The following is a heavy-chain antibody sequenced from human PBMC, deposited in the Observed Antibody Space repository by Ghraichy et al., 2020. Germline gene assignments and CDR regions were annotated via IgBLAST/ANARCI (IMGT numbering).Heavy chain of an antibody. CDR3: ARHRGDGKKYYYYYGMDV. CDR1: GGSISSSSYY. J-gene: IGHJ6*02. V-gene: IGHV4-39*01. Sequence: SETLSLTCTVSGGSISSSSYYWGWIRQPPGKGLEWIGSIYYSGSTYYNPSLKSRVTISVDTSKNQFSPKLSSVTAADTAVYYCARHRGDGKKYYYYYGMDVWGQGTTVTVSS. CDR2: IYYSGST. D-gene: IGHD3-10*01.